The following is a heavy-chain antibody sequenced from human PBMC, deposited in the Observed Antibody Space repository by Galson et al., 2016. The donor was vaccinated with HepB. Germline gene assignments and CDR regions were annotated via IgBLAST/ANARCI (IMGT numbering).Heavy chain of an antibody. J-gene: IGHJ4*02. Sequence: SETLSLTCTVSGGSISSSSYYWGWIRQPPGKGLEWIGSIYYSGSTYYNSSLKSRVTISVDTSKNQFSLKLSSVTAADTAVYYCARQEVYYYDSMSYYFDYWGQGTLVTVSS. D-gene: IGHD3-22*01. CDR2: IYYSGST. CDR1: GGSISSSSYY. V-gene: IGHV4-39*01. CDR3: ARQEVYYYDSMSYYFDY.